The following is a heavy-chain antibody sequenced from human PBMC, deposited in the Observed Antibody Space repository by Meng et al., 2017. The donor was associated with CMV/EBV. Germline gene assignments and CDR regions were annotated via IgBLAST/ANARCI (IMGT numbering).Heavy chain of an antibody. Sequence: SGVGVGHAGRSLRLSCAAAGFTFSSHAMHVVRQAPGKGVEWVAVLSYDGSNKYYADSVKGRFTISRDNSKNTLYLQMNSLRAEDTAVYYCARGSVAGFDYWGQGTLVTVSS. CDR2: LSYDGSNK. V-gene: IGHV3-30-3*01. CDR3: ARGSVAGFDY. J-gene: IGHJ4*02. CDR1: GFTFSSHA. D-gene: IGHD6-19*01.